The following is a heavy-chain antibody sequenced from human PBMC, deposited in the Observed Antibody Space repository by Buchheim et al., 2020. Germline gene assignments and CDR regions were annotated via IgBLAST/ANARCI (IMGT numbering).Heavy chain of an antibody. CDR2: INHSGNT. CDR1: GGSFSAYY. CDR3: ARDLDSSGFDWFDP. J-gene: IGHJ5*02. V-gene: IGHV4-34*01. D-gene: IGHD3-22*01. Sequence: QVQLQQWGAGLLKPSETLSLTCAVYGGSFSAYYWNWIRQPPGKGLEWIGEINHSGNTNYSPSLESRVSISVNTSQNQFSLKLSSVTAADTAVYYCARDLDSSGFDWFDPWGQGT.